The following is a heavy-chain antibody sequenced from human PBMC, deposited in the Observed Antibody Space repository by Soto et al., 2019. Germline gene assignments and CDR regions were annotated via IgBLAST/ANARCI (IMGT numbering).Heavy chain of an antibody. CDR3: AGDPKRRDGYNFDS. CDR1: GFIFTDYS. V-gene: IGHV3-11*01. Sequence: QVQLVESGGGLVEPGGSLRLSCAASGFIFTDYSMTWIRQAPGKRLQWVSYISNGDETTHYPDSVKARFIVSRDNAKKVLFLQMSALRVDDTAVYYCAGDPKRRDGYNFDSWGWGALVTVSS. J-gene: IGHJ4*02. D-gene: IGHD5-12*01. CDR2: ISNGDETT.